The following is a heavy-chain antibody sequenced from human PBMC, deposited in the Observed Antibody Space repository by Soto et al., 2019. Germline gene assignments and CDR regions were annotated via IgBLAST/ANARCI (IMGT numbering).Heavy chain of an antibody. CDR1: GGSVSNDVYY. Sequence: QVQLQESGPGLVKPSQTLSLTCTVSGGSVSNDVYYWNWIRQPPGKGLEWLGHIYYGGRTYYTPSPQGRLTISADTSKNQFSLKLSSVSAADPAVYFCAGDRSTSPGYFGSWGQGTLVTVPS. CDR3: AGDRSTSPGYFGS. D-gene: IGHD2-2*01. V-gene: IGHV4-30-4*01. J-gene: IGHJ4*02. CDR2: IYYGGRT.